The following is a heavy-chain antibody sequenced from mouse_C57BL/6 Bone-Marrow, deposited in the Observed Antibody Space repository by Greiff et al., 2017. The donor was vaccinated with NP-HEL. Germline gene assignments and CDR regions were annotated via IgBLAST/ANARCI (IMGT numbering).Heavy chain of an antibody. D-gene: IGHD1-1*01. Sequence: EVQLQQSGPELVKPGASVKMSCKASGYTFTDYNMHWVKQSHGKSLEWIGYINPNNGGTSYNQKFKGKATLTVNKSSSTAYMELRSLTSEDSAVYYCARWGAVYYYGSSWYFDVWGTGTTVTVSS. V-gene: IGHV1-22*01. J-gene: IGHJ1*03. CDR3: ARWGAVYYYGSSWYFDV. CDR2: INPNNGGT. CDR1: GYTFTDYN.